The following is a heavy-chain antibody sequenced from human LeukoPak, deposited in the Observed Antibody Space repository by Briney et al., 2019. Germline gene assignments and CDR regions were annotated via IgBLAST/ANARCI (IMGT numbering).Heavy chain of an antibody. D-gene: IGHD5-18*01. Sequence: SGGSLRLSCEASGFTFSNYWMSWVRQTPGKGLEWVANIKEDGSEKNYVDSVKGRFTLSRDNAKNSLYLQMNSLRAEDTAVYYCARDVRHTAMVTHYYGMDVWGQGTTVTVSS. CDR1: GFTFSNYW. V-gene: IGHV3-7*01. CDR3: ARDVRHTAMVTHYYGMDV. CDR2: IKEDGSEK. J-gene: IGHJ6*02.